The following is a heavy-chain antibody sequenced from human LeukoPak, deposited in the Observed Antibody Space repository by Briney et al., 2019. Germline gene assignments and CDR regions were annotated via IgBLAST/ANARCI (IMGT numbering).Heavy chain of an antibody. D-gene: IGHD1-26*01. J-gene: IGHJ6*03. Sequence: ASVKVSCKASGYTFTSYYMHWVRQAPGQGLEWMGIINPSGGSTTYAQKFQGRVTMTRDTSTSTVYMELSSLRSEDTAVYYCARAAGSYMGYYYYYMDVWGKGTTVTVSS. CDR3: ARAAGSYMGYYYYYMDV. CDR2: INPSGGST. CDR1: GYTFTSYY. V-gene: IGHV1-46*01.